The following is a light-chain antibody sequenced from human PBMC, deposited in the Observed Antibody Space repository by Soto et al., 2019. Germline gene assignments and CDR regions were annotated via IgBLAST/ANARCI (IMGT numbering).Light chain of an antibody. J-gene: IGKJ1*01. Sequence: PSSQHAYVENRVTITCQASQDIATYLNWYQQKPGKAPNLLIYDASNLETGVPSRFSGGGSGTHFTLTISCLQSEDFATYYCQQYYSFPPAFGQGTKVDI. V-gene: IGKV1-33*01. CDR3: QQYYSFPPA. CDR1: QDIATY. CDR2: DAS.